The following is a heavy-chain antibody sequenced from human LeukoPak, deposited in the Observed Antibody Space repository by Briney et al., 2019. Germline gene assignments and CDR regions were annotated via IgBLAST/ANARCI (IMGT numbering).Heavy chain of an antibody. J-gene: IGHJ3*02. D-gene: IGHD3-10*01. CDR1: GFTFSNYA. CDR3: ARDIGYYGSGENDAFDI. V-gene: IGHV3-30*04. Sequence: GGSLRLSCAASGFTFSNYAMHWVRQAPGKGLEWVAVISYDGSDKYYAGSVKGRFTISRDSSKNTLYLQMNSLRAEDTAVYYCARDIGYYGSGENDAFDIWGQGTMVTVSS. CDR2: ISYDGSDK.